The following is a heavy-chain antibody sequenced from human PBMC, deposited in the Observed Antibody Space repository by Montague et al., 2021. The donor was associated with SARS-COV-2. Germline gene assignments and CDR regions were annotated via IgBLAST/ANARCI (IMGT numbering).Heavy chain of an antibody. CDR1: GFSLSTSGVG. J-gene: IGHJ3*02. V-gene: IGHV2-5*02. CDR2: IYWDDDK. Sequence: VKPTQTLTLTCTFSGFSLSTSGVGVGWIRQPPGKALAWLALIYWDDDKRYSPSLKSRLTITKDTSKNQVVHTMTNMDPVDTATYYCAHRRGLLLSDAFDIWGQGTMVTVSS. D-gene: IGHD1-26*01. CDR3: AHRRGLLLSDAFDI.